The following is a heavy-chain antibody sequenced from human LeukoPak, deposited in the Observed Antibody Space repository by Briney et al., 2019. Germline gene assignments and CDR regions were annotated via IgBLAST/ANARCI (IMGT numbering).Heavy chain of an antibody. CDR3: AREKVVVPAAIPVKVGHYNWLDP. CDR2: IYYSGST. CDR1: GGSISSGGYY. D-gene: IGHD2-2*01. J-gene: IGHJ5*02. V-gene: IGHV4-31*03. Sequence: SQTLSLTCTVSGGSISSGGYYWSWIRQHPGKGLEWIGYIYYSGSTYYNPSLKSRVTISVDTCKNQFSLKLSSVTAADTAVYYCAREKVVVPAAIPVKVGHYNWLDPWGQGTLVTVSS.